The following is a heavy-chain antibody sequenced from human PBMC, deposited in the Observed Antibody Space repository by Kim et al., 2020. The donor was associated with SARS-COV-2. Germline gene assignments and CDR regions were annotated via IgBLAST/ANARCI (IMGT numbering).Heavy chain of an antibody. CDR1: GFTFGDYA. CDR3: TRAQDGRYYDFWSGYTYYFDY. D-gene: IGHD3-3*01. Sequence: GGSLRLSCTASGFTFGDYAMSWFRQAPGKGLEWVGFIRSKAYGGTTEYAASVKGRFTISRDDSKSIAYLQMNSLKTEDTAVYYCTRAQDGRYYDFWSGYTYYFDYWGQGTLVTVSS. CDR2: IRSKAYGGTT. V-gene: IGHV3-49*03. J-gene: IGHJ4*02.